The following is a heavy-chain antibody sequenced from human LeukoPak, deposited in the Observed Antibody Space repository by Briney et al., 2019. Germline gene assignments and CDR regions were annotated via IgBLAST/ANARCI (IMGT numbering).Heavy chain of an antibody. CDR2: IYYSGST. D-gene: IGHD3-22*01. J-gene: IGHJ4*02. V-gene: IGHV4-39*01. CDR3: ARRRPNYYDSSGYFDY. Sequence: SETLSLTCTVSGGSISSSSYYWGWIRQPPGKGLEWIGSIYYSGSTYYNPSLKSRVTISVDTSKNQFSLKLSSVSAADTAVYYCARRRPNYYDSSGYFDYWGQGTLVTVSS. CDR1: GGSISSSSYY.